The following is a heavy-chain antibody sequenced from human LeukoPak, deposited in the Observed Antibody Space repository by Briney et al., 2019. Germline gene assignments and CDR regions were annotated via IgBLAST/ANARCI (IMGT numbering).Heavy chain of an antibody. V-gene: IGHV4-34*01. CDR2: INHSGST. CDR3: AREEYSSSWYAIDY. D-gene: IGHD6-13*01. Sequence: SETLSLTCAVYGGSFSGYYWSWIRQPPGKGLEWIGEINHSGSTNYNPSLKSRVTISVDTSKNQFSLKLSSVTAADTAVYYCAREEYSSSWYAIDYWGQGTLVTVSS. CDR1: GGSFSGYY. J-gene: IGHJ4*02.